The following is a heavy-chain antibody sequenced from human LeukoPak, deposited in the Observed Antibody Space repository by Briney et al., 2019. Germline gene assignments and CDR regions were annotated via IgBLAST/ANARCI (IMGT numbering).Heavy chain of an antibody. D-gene: IGHD6-13*01. J-gene: IGHJ4*02. V-gene: IGHV3-48*01. Sequence: PGGSLRLSCAASGFTFSSYSMNWVRQAPGKGLEWVSYISSSSSTIYYADSVKGRFTISRDNAKNSLYLQMNSLRAEDTAVYYCAREGGGYSSSWNYWGQGTLVTVSS. CDR1: GFTFSSYS. CDR3: AREGGGYSSSWNY. CDR2: ISSSSSTI.